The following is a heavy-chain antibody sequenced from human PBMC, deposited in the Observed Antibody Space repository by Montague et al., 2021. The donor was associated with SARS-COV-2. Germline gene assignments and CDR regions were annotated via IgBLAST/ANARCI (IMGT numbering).Heavy chain of an antibody. V-gene: IGHV4-31*03. CDR3: TRNMAY. Sequence: TLSLTCTVSGDSINSGSYYWSWIRQPPGKGLEWIGFIYYSGSTYYNPSLRSRLAISVDTSTNQFSLRLTSVTAADLARYYCTRNMAYWGQGVLVTV. CDR2: IYYSGST. CDR1: GDSINSGSYY. J-gene: IGHJ4*02. D-gene: IGHD2/OR15-2a*01.